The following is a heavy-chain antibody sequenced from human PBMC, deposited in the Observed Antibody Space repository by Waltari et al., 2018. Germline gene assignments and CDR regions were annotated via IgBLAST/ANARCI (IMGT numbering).Heavy chain of an antibody. Sequence: EVQLVESGGGLVQPGGSLRLSCAASGFTFSSYWMSWVRQAPGQGLEWVANITQDGREKYYVDSVKGRVTISGDNAKNSRYLQMNSLRAEDTAVYYCAGAGAGPTFFQHWGQGTLVTVSS. V-gene: IGHV3-7*03. CDR1: GFTFSSYW. D-gene: IGHD6-19*01. CDR3: AGAGAGPTFFQH. CDR2: ITQDGREK. J-gene: IGHJ1*01.